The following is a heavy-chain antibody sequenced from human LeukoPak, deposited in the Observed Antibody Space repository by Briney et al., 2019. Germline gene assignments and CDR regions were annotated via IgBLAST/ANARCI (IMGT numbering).Heavy chain of an antibody. CDR2: IGGSNGTT. CDR3: AKGVSGWPYYFDY. D-gene: IGHD6-19*01. CDR1: GFTFSNYA. V-gene: IGHV3-23*01. Sequence: PGGSLRLSCVASGFTFSNYAMSWVRQAPGKGLEWVSAIGGSNGTTYYADSVKGRFTISRDNSKNTLYLQMNSLRAEDTAVYYCAKGVSGWPYYFDYWGQGTLVTVSS. J-gene: IGHJ4*02.